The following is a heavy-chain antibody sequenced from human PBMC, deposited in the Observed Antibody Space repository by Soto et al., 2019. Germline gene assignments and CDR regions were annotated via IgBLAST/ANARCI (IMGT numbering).Heavy chain of an antibody. CDR1: GLTFSIYW. CDR3: ATGSSGYYYG. CDR2: ISEDGSDS. Sequence: EVQLMESGGGLVQPGGSLRLSCAASGLTFSIYWMSWVRQAPGKGLEWVATISEDGSDSYYVDSVKGRFIISRDNGKNSLYLQMNSLRAEDTAVYYCATGSSGYYYGWGQGTLVTVS. V-gene: IGHV3-7*01. J-gene: IGHJ4*02. D-gene: IGHD3-22*01.